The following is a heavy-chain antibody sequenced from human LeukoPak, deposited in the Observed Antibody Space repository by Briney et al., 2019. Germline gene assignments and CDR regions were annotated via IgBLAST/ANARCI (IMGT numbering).Heavy chain of an antibody. CDR1: GGSLSGGDYY. D-gene: IGHD3-10*01. J-gene: IGHJ6*02. Sequence: PSETLSLTCTVSGGSLSGGDYYWGWIRHPPGKGLEWIGYIYYSGSTYYNPSLKSRVTISVDTSKNHFSLKLSSVTAADTAVYYCARDRPHYYGSGSYYNGRLLRDYYYYYGMDVWGQGTTVTVSS. CDR3: ARDRPHYYGSGSYYNGRLLRDYYYYYGMDV. V-gene: IGHV4-30-4*01. CDR2: IYYSGST.